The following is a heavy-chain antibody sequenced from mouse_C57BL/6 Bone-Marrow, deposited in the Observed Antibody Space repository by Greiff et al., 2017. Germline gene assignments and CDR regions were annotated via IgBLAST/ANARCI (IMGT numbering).Heavy chain of an antibody. CDR3: ARGGRKQTAWFAY. V-gene: IGHV1-55*01. D-gene: IGHD3-2*01. J-gene: IGHJ3*01. Sequence: VQLQQPGAELVKPGASVKMSCKASGYTFTSYWITWVKQRPGQGLEWIGDIYPGSGSTNYNEKFKSKATLTADTSSSTAYMQLSSLTSEDSAVYYCARGGRKQTAWFAYWGQGTLVTVSA. CDR1: GYTFTSYW. CDR2: IYPGSGST.